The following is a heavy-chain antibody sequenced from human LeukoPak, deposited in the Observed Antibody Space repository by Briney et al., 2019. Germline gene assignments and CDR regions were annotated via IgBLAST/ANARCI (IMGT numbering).Heavy chain of an antibody. CDR3: ARAGYYDSSGYYPEAFDI. V-gene: IGHV4-38-2*02. CDR1: GYSISSGYY. Sequence: SETLSLTCTVSGYSISSGYYWGWIRQPPGKGLEWIGSIYHSGSTYYNPSLKSRVTISVDTSKNQFSLKLSSVTAADTAVYYCARAGYYDSSGYYPEAFDIWGQGTMVTVSS. J-gene: IGHJ3*02. CDR2: IYHSGST. D-gene: IGHD3-22*01.